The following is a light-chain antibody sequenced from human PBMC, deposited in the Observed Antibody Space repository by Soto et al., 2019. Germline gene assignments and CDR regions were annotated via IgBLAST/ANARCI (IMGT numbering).Light chain of an antibody. V-gene: IGKV3-15*01. CDR1: QTVASH. CDR2: GAS. CDR3: QQYHNWPPQYT. J-gene: IGKJ2*01. Sequence: EIVMTQSPASLSVSPGDGATLSCRASQTVASHLAWYKQKPGQGPRLLIHGASTRAAGVPARFSGSGSGTDFTLTISSLQSEDFAVDYCQQYHNWPPQYTFGQGTKLQIK.